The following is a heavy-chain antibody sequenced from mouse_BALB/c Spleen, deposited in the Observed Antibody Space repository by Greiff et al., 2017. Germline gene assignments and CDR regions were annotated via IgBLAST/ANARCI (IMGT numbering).Heavy chain of an antibody. V-gene: IGHV5-12-1*01. D-gene: IGHD2-4*01. Sequence: EVMLVESGGGLVKPGGSLKLSCAASGFAFSSYDMSWVRQTPEKRLEWVAYISSGGGSTYYPDTVKGRFTISRDNAKNTLYLQMSSLKSEDTAMYYCARPTMITTGGGFAYWGQGTLVTVSA. CDR2: ISSGGGST. CDR3: ARPTMITTGGGFAY. CDR1: GFAFSSYD. J-gene: IGHJ3*01.